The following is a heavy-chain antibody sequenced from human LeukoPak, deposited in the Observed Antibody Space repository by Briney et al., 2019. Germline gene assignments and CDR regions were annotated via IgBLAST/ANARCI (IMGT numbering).Heavy chain of an antibody. CDR2: ISGSGGST. Sequence: PGGSLRLSCAASGFTFSSYAMSWVRQAPGKGLEWVSAISGSGGSTYYADSVKGRFTISRDNSKNTLYLQMNSLRAEDTAVYYCAKGLAYYDILTGYYRGDYYGMDVWGQGTTVTVSS. J-gene: IGHJ6*02. D-gene: IGHD3-9*01. V-gene: IGHV3-23*01. CDR3: AKGLAYYDILTGYYRGDYYGMDV. CDR1: GFTFSSYA.